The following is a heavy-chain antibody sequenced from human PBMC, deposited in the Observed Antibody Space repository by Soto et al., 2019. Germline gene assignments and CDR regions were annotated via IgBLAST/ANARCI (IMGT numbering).Heavy chain of an antibody. J-gene: IGHJ4*02. CDR3: ARVPRPHTDYFDY. CDR1: GGSISSYY. CDR2: IYYSGST. V-gene: IGHV4-59*01. Sequence: PSETLSLTCTVSGGSISSYYWSWIRQPPGKGLEWIGYIYYSGSTNYNPSLKSRVTISVDTSKNQFSLKLSSVTAADTAVYYCARVPRPHTDYFDYWGQGTLVTVSS.